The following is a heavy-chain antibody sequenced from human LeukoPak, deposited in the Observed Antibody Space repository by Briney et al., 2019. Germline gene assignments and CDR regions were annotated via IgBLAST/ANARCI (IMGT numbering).Heavy chain of an antibody. CDR3: AREPEEEWLLLDY. CDR1: GFTFSDYY. D-gene: IGHD3-3*01. V-gene: IGHV3-11*04. J-gene: IGHJ4*02. Sequence: GGSLRLSCAASGFTFSDYYMSWIRQAPGKGLEWVSYTSSSGSTIYYADSVKGRFTISRDNARNSLYLQMNSLRAEDTAVYYCAREPEEEWLLLDYWGQGTLVTVSS. CDR2: TSSSGSTI.